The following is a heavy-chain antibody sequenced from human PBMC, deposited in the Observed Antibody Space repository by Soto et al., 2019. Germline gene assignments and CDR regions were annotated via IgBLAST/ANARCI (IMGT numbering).Heavy chain of an antibody. D-gene: IGHD6-13*01. Sequence: GASVKVYCKASGYTFTSYAMHWVRQAPGQRLEWMGWINAGNGNTKYSQKFQGRVTITRDTSASTAYMELSSLRSEDTAVYYCARRGIAAAGNYWGQGTLVTVSS. J-gene: IGHJ4*02. CDR1: GYTFTSYA. CDR3: ARRGIAAAGNY. CDR2: INAGNGNT. V-gene: IGHV1-3*01.